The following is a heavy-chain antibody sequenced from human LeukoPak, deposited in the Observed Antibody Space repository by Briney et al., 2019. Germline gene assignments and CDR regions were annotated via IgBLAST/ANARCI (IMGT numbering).Heavy chain of an antibody. CDR1: GFTVSSNY. Sequence: GGSLRLSCAASGFTVSSNYMSWVRQAPGKGLEWVSVIYSGGSTYYADSVKGRFTISRGNSKNTLYLQMNSLRADDTAVYYCARVSAIVGATWGFDPWGQGILVTVSS. CDR3: ARVSAIVGATWGFDP. CDR2: IYSGGST. V-gene: IGHV3-53*01. D-gene: IGHD1-26*01. J-gene: IGHJ5*02.